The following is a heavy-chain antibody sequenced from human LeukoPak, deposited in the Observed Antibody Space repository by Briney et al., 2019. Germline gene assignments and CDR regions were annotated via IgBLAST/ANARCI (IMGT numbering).Heavy chain of an antibody. Sequence: GRSLRLSCAASGFTFSSYAMHWVRQAPGKGLEWVAVISYDGSNKYYADSVNGRFTISRDNSKNTLYLQMNSLRAEDTAVYYCARDTVRPFDYWGQGTLVTVSS. CDR1: GFTFSSYA. V-gene: IGHV3-30-3*01. CDR3: ARDTVRPFDY. CDR2: ISYDGSNK. J-gene: IGHJ4*02. D-gene: IGHD3-16*02.